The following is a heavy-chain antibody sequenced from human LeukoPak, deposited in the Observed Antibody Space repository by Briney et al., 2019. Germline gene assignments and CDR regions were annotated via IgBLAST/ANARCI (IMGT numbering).Heavy chain of an antibody. Sequence: GASVKVSCKASGYTFTSYDINWVRQATGQGLEWMGWMNPNSGNTGYAQKFQGRVTMTRNTSISTAYMELSSLRSEDTAVYYCAREREDVDIVATDDFDYWGQGTLVTVSS. V-gene: IGHV1-8*01. D-gene: IGHD5-12*01. CDR3: AREREDVDIVATDDFDY. CDR1: GYTFTSYD. J-gene: IGHJ4*02. CDR2: MNPNSGNT.